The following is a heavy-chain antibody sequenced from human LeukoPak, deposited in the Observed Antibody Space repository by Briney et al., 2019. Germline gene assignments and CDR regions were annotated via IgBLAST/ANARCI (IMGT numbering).Heavy chain of an antibody. CDR2: ISSSGSTI. CDR1: GFTFSSYE. CDR3: ARGQDLLKYYYDSSGPSVDAFDI. Sequence: PGGSLRLSCAASGFTFSSYEMNWVRQAPGKGLEWVSYISSSGSTIYYADSVKGRFTISRDNAKNSLYLQMNSLRAEDTALYYCARGQDLLKYYYDSSGPSVDAFDIWGQGTMVTVSS. D-gene: IGHD3-22*01. V-gene: IGHV3-48*03. J-gene: IGHJ3*02.